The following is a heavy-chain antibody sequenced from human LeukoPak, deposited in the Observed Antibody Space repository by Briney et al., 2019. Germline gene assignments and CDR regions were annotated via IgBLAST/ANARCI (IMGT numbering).Heavy chain of an antibody. CDR2: INHSGST. D-gene: IGHD6-13*01. CDR3: ASGIAAAGPSNWFDP. J-gene: IGHJ5*02. CDR1: GGSFRGYY. V-gene: IGHV4-34*01. Sequence: AETLSLPCAVYGGSFRGYYWSWIRQPPGKGLEWIGEINHSGSTNYNPSPKSRVTISVDTSKNQFSLKLSSVTAADTAVYYCASGIAAAGPSNWFDPWGQGTLVTVSS.